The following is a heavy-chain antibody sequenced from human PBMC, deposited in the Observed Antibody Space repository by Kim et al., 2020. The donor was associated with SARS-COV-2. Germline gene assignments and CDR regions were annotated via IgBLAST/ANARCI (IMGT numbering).Heavy chain of an antibody. CDR2: INHSGST. Sequence: SETLSLTCAVYGGSFSGYYWSWIRQPPGKGLEWIGEINHSGSTNYNPSLKSRVTISVDTSKNQFSLKLSSVTAADTAVYYCARGGGGLNILFRSTSSGGYGMDVWGQGTTVTVSS. CDR3: ARGGGGLNILFRSTSSGGYGMDV. V-gene: IGHV4-34*01. D-gene: IGHD2-2*01. J-gene: IGHJ6*02. CDR1: GGSFSGYY.